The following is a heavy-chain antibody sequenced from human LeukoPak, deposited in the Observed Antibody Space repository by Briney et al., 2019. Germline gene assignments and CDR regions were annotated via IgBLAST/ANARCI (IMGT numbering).Heavy chain of an antibody. CDR1: GFTFSSYA. J-gene: IGHJ5*02. V-gene: IGHV3-23*01. D-gene: IGHD3-10*01. CDR3: AKDQVVQGVTGWFDP. CDR2: ISGSGGRT. Sequence: PGGSLRLSCAASGFTFSSYALSWVRQARGKGLEGVSGISGSGGRTYYADSVKGRFTISRDNSKNTLYLQMNILRAEDTAVYYCAKDQVVQGVTGWFDPWGQGTLLTVSS.